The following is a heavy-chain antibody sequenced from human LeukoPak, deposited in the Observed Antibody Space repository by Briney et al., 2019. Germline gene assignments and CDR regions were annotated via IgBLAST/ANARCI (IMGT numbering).Heavy chain of an antibody. CDR2: IYNDGRT. J-gene: IGHJ4*01. CDR3: ARGTGEVTAGYY. D-gene: IGHD2-21*02. V-gene: IGHV3-53*01. CDR1: GFTVRSFC. Sequence: PGGSLRLSCAASGFTVRSFCMSWVRQAPGKGLEWVSVIYNDGRTFYADSVKGRFTISRDDSKNTLSLQMNSLRADDTAVYYCARGTGEVTAGYYWGHGTLVTVSS.